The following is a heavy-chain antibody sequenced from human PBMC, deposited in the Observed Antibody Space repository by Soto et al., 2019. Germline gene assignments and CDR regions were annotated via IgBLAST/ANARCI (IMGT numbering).Heavy chain of an antibody. CDR1: RGSFNAYS. J-gene: IGHJ6*02. Sequence: PSETLSLTCAVHRGSFNAYSWTWIRQPPGEGLEWIGEIDHSGSTNYNRSLKSRIIMSVDTTKNQFTINVSSINAADTAVEYWAKGLRYSGIDFWGHGTTVTVSS. CDR2: IDHSGST. V-gene: IGHV4-34*01. CDR3: AKGLRYSGIDF.